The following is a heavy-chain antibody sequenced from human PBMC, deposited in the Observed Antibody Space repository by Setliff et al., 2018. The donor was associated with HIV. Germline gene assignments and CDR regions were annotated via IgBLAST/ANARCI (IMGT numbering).Heavy chain of an antibody. J-gene: IGHJ4*02. CDR3: TTAVAQNWYGSGNENY. CDR2: IKSKTDGETE. D-gene: IGHD3-10*01. V-gene: IGHV3-15*01. Sequence: PGGSLRLSCAATGFTFDSYVLHWVRQAPGKGLEWVGRIKSKTDGETEDYAAPVKGRFTISRDDSRSTLYLQMNSLITEDTALYYCTTAVAQNWYGSGNENYWGQGTLVTVSS. CDR1: GFTFDSYV.